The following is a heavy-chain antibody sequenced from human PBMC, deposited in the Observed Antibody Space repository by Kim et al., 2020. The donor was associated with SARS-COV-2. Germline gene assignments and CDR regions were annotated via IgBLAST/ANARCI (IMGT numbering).Heavy chain of an antibody. D-gene: IGHD3-22*01. CDR3: ARPQRGWHDSSGYPDAFDI. Sequence: SVKVSCKASGGTFSSYAISWVRQAPGQGLEWMGGIIPIFGTANYAQKFQGRVTITADESTSTAYMELSSLRSEDTAVYYCARPQRGWHDSSGYPDAFDIWGQGTMVTVSS. V-gene: IGHV1-69*13. CDR1: GGTFSSYA. CDR2: IIPIFGTA. J-gene: IGHJ3*02.